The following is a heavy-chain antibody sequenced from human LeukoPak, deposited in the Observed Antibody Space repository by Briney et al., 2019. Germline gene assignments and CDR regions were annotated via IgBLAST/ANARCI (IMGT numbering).Heavy chain of an antibody. CDR1: GYTFTDYY. CDR3: ARSNYDILTGHWFDP. J-gene: IGHJ5*02. D-gene: IGHD3-9*01. V-gene: IGHV1-2*02. Sequence: ASVKVSCKASGYTFTDYYMHWVRQAPGQGLEWMGWMNPNNGGTNYVQKFQGRVTMTRDTSISTAYMELSSLRSEDTAVYYCARSNYDILTGHWFDPWGQGTLVTVSS. CDR2: MNPNNGGT.